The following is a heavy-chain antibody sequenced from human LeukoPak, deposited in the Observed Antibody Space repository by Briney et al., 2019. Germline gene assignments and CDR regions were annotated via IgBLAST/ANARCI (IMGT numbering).Heavy chain of an antibody. Sequence: GGSLRLSCAASGFTFGSYWMNWVRQAPGKGLEWLAIIKQDGSEKHYKGSVEGRFTISRDNAKNSLHLQMNSLRAEDTAVYYCAGGSGYLITSWGQGTVVTVSS. V-gene: IGHV3-7*01. D-gene: IGHD3-9*01. J-gene: IGHJ5*02. CDR1: GFTFGSYW. CDR2: IKQDGSEK. CDR3: AGGSGYLITS.